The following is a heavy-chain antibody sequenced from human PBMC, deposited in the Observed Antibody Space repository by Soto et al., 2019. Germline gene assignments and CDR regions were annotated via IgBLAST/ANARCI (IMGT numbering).Heavy chain of an antibody. CDR2: INTDGSRT. J-gene: IGHJ4*02. Sequence: GGSLRLSCAASGFTFSSNWMHWVRRVPGRGLVWVSRINTDGSRTSYEDSVEGRFTISRDNAKNMLYLQMNSLRAEDTAVYYCARDDEGFWCQGTLVTVAS. CDR1: GFTFSSNW. CDR3: ARDDEGF. V-gene: IGHV3-74*01.